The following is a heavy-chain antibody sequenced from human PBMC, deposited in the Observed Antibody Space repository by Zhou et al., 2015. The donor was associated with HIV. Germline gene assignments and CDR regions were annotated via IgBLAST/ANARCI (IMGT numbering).Heavy chain of an antibody. CDR2: LGGSGTST. Sequence: QVQLVESGGGVVQPGRSLRLSCAASGFTFSSYAMHWVRQAPGKGLEWVSSVLGGSGTSTRYADSVKGRFTISRDKSKNTVYLQMNSLTVEDTAVYYCAREISQEPVVPGYGVDVRGQGTTVTVSS. D-gene: IGHD6-6*01. CDR1: GFTFSSYA. CDR3: AREISQEPVVPGYGVDV. V-gene: IGHV3-NL1*01. J-gene: IGHJ6*02.